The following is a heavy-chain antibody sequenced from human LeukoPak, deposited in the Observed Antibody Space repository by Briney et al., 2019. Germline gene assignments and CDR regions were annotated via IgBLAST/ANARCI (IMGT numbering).Heavy chain of an antibody. CDR2: ISYDGSNK. D-gene: IGHD3-22*01. CDR1: GFTFSSYA. Sequence: GGSLRLSCAASGFTFSSYAMHWVRQAPGKGLEWVAVISYDGSNKYYADSVKGRFTISRDNSKNTLYLLMNSLRAEDTAVYYCASGDYYDSSGYTESGFDYWGQGTLVTVSS. CDR3: ASGDYYDSSGYTESGFDY. V-gene: IGHV3-30-3*01. J-gene: IGHJ4*02.